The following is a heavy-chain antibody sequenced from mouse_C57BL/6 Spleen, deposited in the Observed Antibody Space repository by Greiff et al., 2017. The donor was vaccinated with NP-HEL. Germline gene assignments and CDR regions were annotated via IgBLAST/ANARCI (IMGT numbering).Heavy chain of an antibody. D-gene: IGHD2-4*01. CDR2: IYPGDGDT. V-gene: IGHV1-80*01. CDR1: GYAFSSYW. Sequence: QVQLKQSGAELVKPGASVKISCKASGYAFSSYWMNWVKQRPGKGLEWIGQIYPGDGDTNYNGKFKGKATLTADKSSSTAYMQLSSLTSEDSAVYFCARRYDYDAGFAYWGQGTLVTVSA. CDR3: ARRYDYDAGFAY. J-gene: IGHJ3*01.